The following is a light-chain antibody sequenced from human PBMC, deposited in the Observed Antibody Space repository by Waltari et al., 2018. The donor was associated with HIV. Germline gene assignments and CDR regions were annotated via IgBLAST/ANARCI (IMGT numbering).Light chain of an antibody. CDR2: DVS. CDR3: CSYAGSSWV. J-gene: IGLJ3*02. Sequence: QSALTQPRSVSGSPGQSVTISCTGTSSDIGGYNYVSWYQQYPGKAPKLMIYDVSALPSWVPDRFSGSKSGNTASLTISGLQAEDETDYCCCSYAGSSWVFGGGTKLTVL. CDR1: SSDIGGYNY. V-gene: IGLV2-11*01.